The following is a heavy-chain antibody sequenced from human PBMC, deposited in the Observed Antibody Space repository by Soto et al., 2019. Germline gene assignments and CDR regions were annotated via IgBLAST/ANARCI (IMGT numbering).Heavy chain of an antibody. CDR1: GFTFSNYG. J-gene: IGHJ4*02. CDR2: ISYDGNNK. V-gene: IGHV3-30*18. D-gene: IGHD3-10*01. CDR3: AKVSGWFGFFDY. Sequence: PGGSLRLSCAASGFTFSNYGMHWVRQAPGKGLEWVAVISYDGNNKYYADSVKGRFTISRDNSKNTLYLQMNSLRAEDTAVYYCAKVSGWFGFFDYWGQGTLVTVSS.